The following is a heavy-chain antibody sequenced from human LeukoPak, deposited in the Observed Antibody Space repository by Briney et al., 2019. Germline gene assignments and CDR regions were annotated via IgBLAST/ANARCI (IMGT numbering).Heavy chain of an antibody. CDR1: GFTFSSYW. V-gene: IGHV3-74*01. Sequence: GGSLRLSCVASGFTFSSYWMHWVRHAPGKGLGWVSRINSDGSSTSYADSVKGRFTISRDNAKNTLYLQMNSLRAEDTAIYYCARAYSSAWYVPGDYWGQGTLVTVSS. CDR3: ARAYSSAWYVPGDY. J-gene: IGHJ4*02. D-gene: IGHD6-19*01. CDR2: INSDGSST.